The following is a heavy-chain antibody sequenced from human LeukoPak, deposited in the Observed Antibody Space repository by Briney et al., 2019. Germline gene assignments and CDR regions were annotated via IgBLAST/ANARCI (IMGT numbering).Heavy chain of an antibody. J-gene: IGHJ6*03. V-gene: IGHV4-39*01. CDR2: IYYSGDT. Sequence: PSETLSLTCTVSGGSISSSSHYWGWIRQPPGKGLDWIGSIYYSGDTYYNPSLKSRRVTISVDTSKNQFSLRLSSVTAADTAVYYCARHQWHYYYYMGVWGKGSTVTVSS. CDR1: GGSISSSSHY. CDR3: ARHQWHYYYYMGV. D-gene: IGHD6-19*01.